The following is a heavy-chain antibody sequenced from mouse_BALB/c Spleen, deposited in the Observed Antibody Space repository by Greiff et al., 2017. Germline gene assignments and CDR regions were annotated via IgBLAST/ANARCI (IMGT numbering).Heavy chain of an antibody. V-gene: IGHV1-87*01. Sequence: VQLQESGAELARPGASVKLSCKASGYTFTSYWMQWVKQRPGQGLEWIGAIYPGDGDTRYTQKFKGKATLTADKSSSTAYMQLSSLASEDSAVYYCARLKGLRRAFDYWGQGTTLTVSS. D-gene: IGHD2-2*01. J-gene: IGHJ2*01. CDR1: GYTFTSYW. CDR3: ARLKGLRRAFDY. CDR2: IYPGDGDT.